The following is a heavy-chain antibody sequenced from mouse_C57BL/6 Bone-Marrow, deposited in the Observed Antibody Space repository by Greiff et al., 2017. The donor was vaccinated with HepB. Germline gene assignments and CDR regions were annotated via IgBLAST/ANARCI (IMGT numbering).Heavy chain of an antibody. J-gene: IGHJ4*01. Sequence: EVKLVESGEGLVKPGGSLKLSCAASGFTFSSYAMSWVRQTPEKRLEWVAYISSGGDYIYYADTVKGRFTISRDNARNTLYLQMSSLKSEDTAMYYCTRESLYGNYERYAMDYWGQGTSVTVSS. V-gene: IGHV5-9-1*02. D-gene: IGHD2-1*01. CDR1: GFTFSSYA. CDR3: TRESLYGNYERYAMDY. CDR2: ISSGGDYI.